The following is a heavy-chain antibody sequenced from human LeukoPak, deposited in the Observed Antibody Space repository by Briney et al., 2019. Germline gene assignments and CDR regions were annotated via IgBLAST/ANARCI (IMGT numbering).Heavy chain of an antibody. CDR2: FTSMSRTI. Sequence: GGSLRLSCAASGFTFNRYSMAWVRQAPGKGLEWVSSFTSMSRTIYYADSVKGRFTISRDDAKESLYLQMNSLRAEDTAIYYCARQSSGIAATDKIDYWGQGVLVTVSS. J-gene: IGHJ4*02. V-gene: IGHV3-21*01. CDR1: GFTFNRYS. D-gene: IGHD6-13*01. CDR3: ARQSSGIAATDKIDY.